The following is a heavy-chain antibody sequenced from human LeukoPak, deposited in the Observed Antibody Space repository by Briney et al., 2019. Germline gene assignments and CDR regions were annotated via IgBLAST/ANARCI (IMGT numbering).Heavy chain of an antibody. CDR3: ARAWAKRVSSSWYTMDYYYYMDV. CDR2: IYYSGTT. Sequence: SETLSLTCTVSGGLISISTYYWGWIRQPPGKGLEWIGSIYYSGTTHYNPSLKSRVTIAVDTSKNQFSLKLSSVTAADTAVYYCARAWAKRVSSSWYTMDYYYYMDVWGKGTTVTVSS. D-gene: IGHD6-13*01. J-gene: IGHJ6*03. CDR1: GGLISISTYY. V-gene: IGHV4-39*07.